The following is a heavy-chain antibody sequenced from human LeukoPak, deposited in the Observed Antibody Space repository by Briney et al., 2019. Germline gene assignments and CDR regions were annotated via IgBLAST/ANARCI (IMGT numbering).Heavy chain of an antibody. CDR3: ARDRPYCSSTSCYTVADY. J-gene: IGHJ4*02. Sequence: ASVKVSCKASGYTFTGYYMHWVRQAPGQGLEWMGWINPNSGGTNYAQKFQGRVTMTRDTSISTAYIELSRLRSDDTAVYYCARDRPYCSSTSCYTVADYWGQGTLVTVSS. V-gene: IGHV1-2*02. CDR2: INPNSGGT. CDR1: GYTFTGYY. D-gene: IGHD2-2*02.